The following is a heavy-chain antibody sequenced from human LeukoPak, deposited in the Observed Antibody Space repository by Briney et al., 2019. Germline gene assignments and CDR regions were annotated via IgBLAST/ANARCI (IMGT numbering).Heavy chain of an antibody. CDR1: GWSFNDYY. Sequence: SETLSLTCGVYGWSFNDYYWAWLRQPPGKGLEWIATMYYTGPTYYNPSLESRLGISIDTSKNLFSLKLRSVTAADTATYYCARVPGVYTNYFDYWGPGALVTVSS. CDR3: ARVPGVYTNYFDY. V-gene: IGHV4-39*02. CDR2: MYYTGPT. D-gene: IGHD3-10*01. J-gene: IGHJ4*02.